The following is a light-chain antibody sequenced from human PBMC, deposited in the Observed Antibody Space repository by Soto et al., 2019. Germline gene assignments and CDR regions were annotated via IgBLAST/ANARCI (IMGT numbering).Light chain of an antibody. V-gene: IGKV3-20*01. Sequence: GLTESPGTMSFSSVERATLSCTASQTVSITYLTWYQQKPGQAPRLLLFGASKRATGIPDRFSGSGSGRDFTLTISGLEPEDFAVYYCQQYGSSPLISFGQGTRLEIK. CDR3: QQYGSSPLIS. CDR2: GAS. CDR1: QTVSITY. J-gene: IGKJ5*01.